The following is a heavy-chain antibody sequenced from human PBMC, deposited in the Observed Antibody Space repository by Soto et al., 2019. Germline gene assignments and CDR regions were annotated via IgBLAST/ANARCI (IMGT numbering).Heavy chain of an antibody. J-gene: IGHJ6*02. CDR2: ISGSGGST. CDR1: GFTFSSYA. D-gene: IGHD4-17*01. CDR3: AKEIIDDYGDYENYYYYGMDV. Sequence: EVQLLESGGGSVQPGGSLRLSCAASGFTFSSYAMSWVRQAPGKGLEWVSAISGSGGSTYYADSVKGRFTISRDNSKNTLYLQMNSLSAEDTAVYYCAKEIIDDYGDYENYYYYGMDVWGQGTTVTVSS. V-gene: IGHV3-23*01.